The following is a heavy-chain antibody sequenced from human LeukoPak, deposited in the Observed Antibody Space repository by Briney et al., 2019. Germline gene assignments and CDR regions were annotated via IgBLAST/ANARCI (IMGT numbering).Heavy chain of an antibody. CDR2: ISGSGGST. Sequence: GGSLRLSCAASGFTFSGYAMNWVRQAPGKGLEWVSAISGSGGSTYYADSVKGRLTISRDNSKNTLYLQMNSLRAEDTAVYYCAKAVVPAASYYYYGMDAWGQGTTVTVSS. D-gene: IGHD2-2*01. J-gene: IGHJ6*02. CDR3: AKAVVPAASYYYYGMDA. V-gene: IGHV3-23*01. CDR1: GFTFSGYA.